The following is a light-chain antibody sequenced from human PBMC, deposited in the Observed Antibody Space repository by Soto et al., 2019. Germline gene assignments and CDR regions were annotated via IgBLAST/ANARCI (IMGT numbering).Light chain of an antibody. CDR1: QSLFFTSNNKNY. Sequence: DIDMTQYQDSLAVSLGGRATINCKSSQSLFFTSNNKNYLAWYQQKPGQPPKLLIYWASTRESGVPDRFSGSGSGTDFTLTISSLQAEDVAVYYCQQYYSTPRTFGQGTQGGYQ. CDR2: WAS. V-gene: IGKV4-1*01. J-gene: IGKJ1*01. CDR3: QQYYSTPRT.